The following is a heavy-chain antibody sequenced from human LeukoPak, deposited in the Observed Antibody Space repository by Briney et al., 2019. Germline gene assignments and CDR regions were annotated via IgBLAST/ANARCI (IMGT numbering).Heavy chain of an antibody. J-gene: IGHJ2*01. CDR1: GFTFSSYS. Sequence: GGSLRLSCAASGFTFSSYSMNWVRQAPGKGLEWVSSISSSSSYIYYADSVKGRFTISRDNAKNSLFLQLNSLRAEDTAVYYCARGENDYGYWYFDLWGRGTLVTVSS. CDR2: ISSSSSYI. D-gene: IGHD4-17*01. V-gene: IGHV3-21*01. CDR3: ARGENDYGYWYFDL.